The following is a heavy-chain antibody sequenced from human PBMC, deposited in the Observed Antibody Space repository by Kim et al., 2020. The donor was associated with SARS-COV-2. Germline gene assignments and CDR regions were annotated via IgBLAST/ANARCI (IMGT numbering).Heavy chain of an antibody. CDR3: ARGRSRRWTHYFDY. V-gene: IGHV4-59*01. D-gene: IGHD1-1*01. J-gene: IGHJ4*02. CDR1: GGSISSYY. CDR2: IYYSGST. Sequence: SETLSLTCTVSGGSISSYYWSWIRQPPGKGLEWIGYIYYSGSTNYNPSLKSRVTISVDTSKNQLSLKLSSVTAADTAVYYCARGRSRRWTHYFDYWGQGTLVTVSS.